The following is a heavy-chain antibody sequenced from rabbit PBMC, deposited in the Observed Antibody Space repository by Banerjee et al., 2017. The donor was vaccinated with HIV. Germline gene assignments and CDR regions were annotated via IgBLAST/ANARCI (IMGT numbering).Heavy chain of an antibody. J-gene: IGHJ4*01. Sequence: QSLEESGGDLVKPGASLTLTCTASGFSFSSDYYMCWVRQAPGKGLDWIACIAAGISSNTYYASWAKGQFTISKTSSTTVTLQMTSLTAADTATYFCARRPGYDSSFNLWGPGTLVTVS. D-gene: IGHD5-1*01. CDR1: GFSFSSDYY. CDR2: IAAGISSNT. CDR3: ARRPGYDSSFNL. V-gene: IGHV1S40*01.